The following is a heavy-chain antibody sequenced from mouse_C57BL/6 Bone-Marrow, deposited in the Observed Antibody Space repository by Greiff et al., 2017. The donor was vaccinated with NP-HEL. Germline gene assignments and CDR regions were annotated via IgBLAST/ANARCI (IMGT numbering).Heavy chain of an antibody. V-gene: IGHV1-26*01. D-gene: IGHD1-1*01. CDR1: GYTFTDYY. CDR3: ARGFITTVVDY. Sequence: EVQLQQSGPELVKPGASVKISCKASGYTFTDYYMNWVKQSHGKSLEWIGDINPNNGGTSYNQQFKGKATLTVDKTSSTAYMELRSLTSEDSAVYYCARGFITTVVDYWGQGTTLTVSS. CDR2: INPNNGGT. J-gene: IGHJ2*01.